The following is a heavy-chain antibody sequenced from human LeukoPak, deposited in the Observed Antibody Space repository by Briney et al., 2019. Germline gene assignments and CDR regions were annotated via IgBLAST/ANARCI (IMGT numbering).Heavy chain of an antibody. CDR3: VRHDFWSGFKGGDY. D-gene: IGHD3-3*01. CDR1: EFTFSDYS. Sequence: GGSLRLSCAASEFTFSDYSMNWVRQAPGKGLEWVASISSSSRYIYYADSVKGRFTISRDDAKNSLYLQMNNLRAEDTAFYYCVRHDFWSGFKGGDYWGQGTLVTVSS. V-gene: IGHV3-21*04. J-gene: IGHJ4*02. CDR2: ISSSSRYI.